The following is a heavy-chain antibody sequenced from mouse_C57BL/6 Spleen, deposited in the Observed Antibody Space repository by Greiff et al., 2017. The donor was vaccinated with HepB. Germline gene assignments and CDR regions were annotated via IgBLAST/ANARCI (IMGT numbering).Heavy chain of an antibody. CDR2: LLPGSGST. CDR3: ALYEYY. V-gene: IGHV1-9*01. Sequence: VQLQQSGAELMKPGASVKLSCKATGYTFTGYWIEWVKQRPGHGLEWTGELLPGSGSTNYNEKFKGKATFTADTSSNTAYLQPSSRTTEESAIYYGALYEYYLSQGTTLTVAS. D-gene: IGHD2-3*01. J-gene: IGHJ2*01. CDR1: GYTFTGYW.